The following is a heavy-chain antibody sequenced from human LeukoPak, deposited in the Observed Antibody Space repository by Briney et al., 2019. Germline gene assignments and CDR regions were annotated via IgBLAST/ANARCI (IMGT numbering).Heavy chain of an antibody. CDR1: GGSFSGYY. D-gene: IGHD4-17*01. CDR3: ARGRDYGDYGALDY. J-gene: IGHJ4*02. V-gene: IGHV4-34*01. Sequence: PSETLSLTCAVYGGSFSGYYWSWIRQPPGKGLEWFGEINHSGSTNYNPSLKSRVTISLDTSKNQFSLKLSSVTAADTAVYYCARGRDYGDYGALDYWGQGTLVTVSS. CDR2: INHSGST.